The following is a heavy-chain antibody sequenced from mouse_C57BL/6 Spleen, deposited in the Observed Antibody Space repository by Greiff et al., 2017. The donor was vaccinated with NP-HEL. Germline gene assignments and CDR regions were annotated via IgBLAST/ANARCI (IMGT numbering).Heavy chain of an antibody. Sequence: QVQLQQSGAELVRPGASVKLSCKASGYTFTDYYINWVKQRPGQGLEWIARIYPGSGNTYYNEKFKGKATLTAEKSSSTAYMQLSSLTSEDSAVYFCARDPHYYGSSYGYFDVWGTGTTVTVSS. CDR2: IYPGSGNT. V-gene: IGHV1-76*01. CDR3: ARDPHYYGSSYGYFDV. J-gene: IGHJ1*03. D-gene: IGHD1-1*01. CDR1: GYTFTDYY.